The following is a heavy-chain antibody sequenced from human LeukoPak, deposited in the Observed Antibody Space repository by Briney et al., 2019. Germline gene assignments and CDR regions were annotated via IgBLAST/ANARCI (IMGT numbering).Heavy chain of an antibody. V-gene: IGHV1-2*02. J-gene: IGHJ4*02. CDR3: ARFDSNSDIVVVPAAVFDY. D-gene: IGHD2-2*01. CDR1: GYTFTGYY. Sequence: ASVKVSCKASGYTFTGYYMHWVRQAPGQGLEWIGWINPNSGGTNYAQKFQGRVTITRDTSISTAYMELSRLRSDDTAVYYCARFDSNSDIVVVPAAVFDYWGQGTLVTVSS. CDR2: INPNSGGT.